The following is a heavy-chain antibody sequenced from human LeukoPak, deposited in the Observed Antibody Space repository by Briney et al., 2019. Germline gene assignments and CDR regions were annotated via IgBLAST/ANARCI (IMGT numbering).Heavy chain of an antibody. J-gene: IGHJ4*02. Sequence: GGSLRLSCAASGFTFSRSAMHWVRQAPWKGLEYVSAISSNGGTTYYANSVKGGFTISRDNSENMLYLQMGSLRAEDMAVYYCASSTVRGYSYGNYYLDYWGQGTLVTVSS. CDR2: ISSNGGTT. V-gene: IGHV3-64*01. CDR1: GFTFSRSA. D-gene: IGHD5-18*01. CDR3: ASSTVRGYSYGNYYLDY.